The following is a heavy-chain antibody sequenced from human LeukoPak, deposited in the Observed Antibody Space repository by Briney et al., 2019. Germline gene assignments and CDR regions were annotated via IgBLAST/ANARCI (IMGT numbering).Heavy chain of an antibody. V-gene: IGHV3-7*03. J-gene: IGHJ6*04. CDR3: AREDIVVVEYGMDV. D-gene: IGHD2-15*01. CDR1: GFTFSSYW. CDR2: IKQDGSEK. Sequence: GGSLRLSCAASGFTFSSYWMSWVRQAPGKGLEWVANIKQDGSEKHYVDSVKGRFTISRDNAKNSLYLQMNSLRAEDTAVYYCAREDIVVVEYGMDVWGKGTTVTVSS.